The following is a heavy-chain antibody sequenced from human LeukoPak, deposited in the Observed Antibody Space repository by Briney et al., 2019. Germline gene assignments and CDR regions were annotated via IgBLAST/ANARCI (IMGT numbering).Heavy chain of an antibody. CDR3: ARDGVVAINWFDP. J-gene: IGHJ5*02. V-gene: IGHV4-38-2*02. Sequence: SETLSLTCTVSGYSITSGYYWGWIRQPPGKGLEWIGSIYHSGSTHYNPSLNSRVTMSVDTSKNQFSLKLSSVTAADTAVYYCARDGVVAINWFDPWGQGTLVTVSS. CDR1: GYSITSGYY. CDR2: IYHSGST. D-gene: IGHD3-22*01.